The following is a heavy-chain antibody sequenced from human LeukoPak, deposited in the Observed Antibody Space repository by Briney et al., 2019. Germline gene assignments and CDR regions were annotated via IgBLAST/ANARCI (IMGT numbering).Heavy chain of an antibody. CDR1: GFTVSSNF. Sequence: QTGGSLRLSCAASGFTVSSNFMSWVRQAPGKGLEWVSTISGSGGSTYYADSVRGRFTISRDNSKNTLYLQMNSLRAEDTAVYYCAKRSEYHFDCWGQGTLVTVSS. V-gene: IGHV3-23*01. J-gene: IGHJ4*02. CDR3: AKRSEYHFDC. CDR2: ISGSGGST. D-gene: IGHD2-2*01.